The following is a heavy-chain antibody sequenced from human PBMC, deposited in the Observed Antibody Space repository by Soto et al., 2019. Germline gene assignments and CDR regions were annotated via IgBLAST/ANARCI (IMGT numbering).Heavy chain of an antibody. CDR1: GGTFSSYA. V-gene: IGHV1-69*13. D-gene: IGHD3-10*01. Sequence: GASVKVSCKASGGTFSSYAITWVRQAPGQGLEWMGGIIPILGTASYAQRFQGRVTITADESTTTVYMELSSLRSEDTAVYYCARDLKSNYYGCMDVWGQGTTVTVSS. CDR2: IIPILGTA. J-gene: IGHJ6*02. CDR3: ARDLKSNYYGCMDV.